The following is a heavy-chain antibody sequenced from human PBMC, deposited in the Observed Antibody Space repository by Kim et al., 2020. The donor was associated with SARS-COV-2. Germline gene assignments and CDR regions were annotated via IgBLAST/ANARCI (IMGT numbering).Heavy chain of an antibody. Sequence: KGRFTISRENAKNSLYLQMSSLRAGDTAVYYCARAVSGSYFAAYYYYGMDVWGQGTTVTVSS. V-gene: IGHV3-13*01. J-gene: IGHJ6*02. D-gene: IGHD1-26*01. CDR3: ARAVSGSYFAAYYYYGMDV.